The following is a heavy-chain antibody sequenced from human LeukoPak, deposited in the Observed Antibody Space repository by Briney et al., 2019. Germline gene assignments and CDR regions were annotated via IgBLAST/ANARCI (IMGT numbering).Heavy chain of an antibody. V-gene: IGHV3-23*01. CDR3: ARVVVEMATILAFDI. CDR2: ISGSGDTT. CDR1: GFTFSSYA. Sequence: PGGSLRLSCAASGFTFSSYAMSWVRQAPGKGLEWVSVISGSGDTTNYADSVKGRFTISRDNSKNTLYLQMNSLRAEDTAVYYCARVVVEMATILAFDIWGQGTMVTVSS. J-gene: IGHJ3*02. D-gene: IGHD5-24*01.